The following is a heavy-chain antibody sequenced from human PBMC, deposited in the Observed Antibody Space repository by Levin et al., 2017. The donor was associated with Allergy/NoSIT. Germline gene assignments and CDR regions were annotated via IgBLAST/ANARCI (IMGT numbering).Heavy chain of an antibody. V-gene: IGHV1-69*06. CDR3: ARVRRWLQPGELDY. J-gene: IGHJ4*02. CDR1: GGTFSSYA. D-gene: IGHD5-24*01. Sequence: KISCKASGGTFSSYAISWVRQAPGQGLEWMGGIIPIFGTANYAQKFQGRVTITADKSTSTAYMELSSLRSEDTAVYYCARVRRWLQPGELDYWGQGTLVTVSS. CDR2: IIPIFGTA.